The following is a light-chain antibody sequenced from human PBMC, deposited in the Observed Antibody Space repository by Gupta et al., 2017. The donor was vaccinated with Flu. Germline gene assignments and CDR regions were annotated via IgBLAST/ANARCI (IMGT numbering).Light chain of an antibody. V-gene: IGLV2-11*01. CDR3: CSYGGTDWV. J-gene: IGLJ3*02. Sequence: HSALTQPRSVSGSPGQSVTISCTGTSTAIGANDFVTWYQQHPGKVPKLLIYDVRRRPSGVPDRFSGSKSGNTASLTISGLQAEDEADYYCCSYGGTDWVFGGGTKLTVL. CDR2: DVR. CDR1: STAIGANDF.